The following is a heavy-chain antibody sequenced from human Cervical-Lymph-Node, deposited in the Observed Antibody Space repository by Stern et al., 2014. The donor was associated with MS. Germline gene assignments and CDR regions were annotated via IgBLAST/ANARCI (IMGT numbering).Heavy chain of an antibody. CDR3: ARATPGTPAY. D-gene: IGHD6-13*01. Sequence: MQLVESGGGSVKPGGSLRLSCAASGFDFSDYYMSWIRQAPGKGLAWVSYISHDGDTIYYADSVNGRFTVSRDNAKKSLSLQMSSLRADDTAVYYCARATPGTPAYWGQGTLVIVSS. J-gene: IGHJ4*02. CDR2: ISHDGDTI. V-gene: IGHV3-11*01. CDR1: GFDFSDYY.